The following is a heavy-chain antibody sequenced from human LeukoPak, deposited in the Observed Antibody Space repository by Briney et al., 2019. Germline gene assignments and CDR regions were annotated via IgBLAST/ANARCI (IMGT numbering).Heavy chain of an antibody. CDR2: IIPIFGTA. D-gene: IGHD3-22*01. J-gene: IGHJ4*02. CDR3: ASSYDSSGYHFDY. CDR1: GGTFSSYA. V-gene: IGHV1-69*13. Sequence: SVKVSCKASGGTFSSYAISWVRQAPGQGLEWMGGIIPIFGTANYAQKFQGRVTITADESTSTAYMELSSLRSEDTAVYYCASSYDSSGYHFDYWGQGTLVTVSS.